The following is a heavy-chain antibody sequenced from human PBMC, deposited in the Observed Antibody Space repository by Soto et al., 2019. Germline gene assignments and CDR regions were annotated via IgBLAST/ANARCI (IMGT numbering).Heavy chain of an antibody. V-gene: IGHV3-66*01. Sequence: EVQLVESGGGLVQPGGSLRLSCAASGFTVSSNYMSWVRQAPGKGLEWGSVIYSGGSTYYADALKGRITISRDNNKNTLDLQMTRLRAEDTAVDYCAGEWPLGTLIDYWGQGTLVTVSS. CDR1: GFTVSSNY. D-gene: IGHD2-21*01. CDR3: AGEWPLGTLIDY. CDR2: IYSGGST. J-gene: IGHJ4*02.